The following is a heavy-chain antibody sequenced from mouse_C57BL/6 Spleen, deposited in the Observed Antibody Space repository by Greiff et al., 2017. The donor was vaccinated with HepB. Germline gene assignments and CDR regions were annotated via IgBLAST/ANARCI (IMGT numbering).Heavy chain of an antibody. CDR1: GYTFTTYP. Sequence: VQGVESGAELVKPGASVKMSCKASGYTFTTYPIEWMKQNHGKSLEWIGNFHPYNDDTKYNEKFKGKATLTVEKSSSTVYLELSRLTSDDSAVYYCARQGYGGSSPFAYWGQGTLVTVSA. D-gene: IGHD1-1*01. CDR3: ARQGYGGSSPFAY. J-gene: IGHJ3*01. V-gene: IGHV1-47*01. CDR2: FHPYNDDT.